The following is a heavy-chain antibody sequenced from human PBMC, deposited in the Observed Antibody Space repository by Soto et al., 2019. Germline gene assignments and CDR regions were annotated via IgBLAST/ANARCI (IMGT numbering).Heavy chain of an antibody. J-gene: IGHJ4*02. D-gene: IGHD6-6*01. CDR2: INHSGST. CDR3: ARVGLAARRVDY. Sequence: QVQLQQWGAGLLKPSETLSLTCAVYGGSFSGYYWSWIRQPPVKGLEWMGEINHSGSTNYSPSLKSRVPIAVDTSKNQFSLKLSSVTAADTAVYYCARVGLAARRVDYWGQGTLVTVSS. CDR1: GGSFSGYY. V-gene: IGHV4-34*01.